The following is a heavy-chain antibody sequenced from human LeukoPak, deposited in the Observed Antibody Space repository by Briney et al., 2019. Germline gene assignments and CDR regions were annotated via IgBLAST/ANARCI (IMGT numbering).Heavy chain of an antibody. Sequence: SETLSLTCTVSGGSISSYYWSWIRQPPGKGLEWIGYIYCSGSTNYHPSLRSRVTISVATSKNQFSLQRKPGTAADTALNYCARTTEDCSSTSCYQYWFDPWGQGTLVTVPS. D-gene: IGHD2-2*01. CDR2: IYCSGST. CDR1: GGSISSYY. CDR3: ARTTEDCSSTSCYQYWFDP. V-gene: IGHV4-59*12. J-gene: IGHJ5*02.